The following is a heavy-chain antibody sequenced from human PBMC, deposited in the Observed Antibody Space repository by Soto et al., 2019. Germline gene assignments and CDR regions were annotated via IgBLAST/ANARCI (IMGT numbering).Heavy chain of an antibody. CDR2: ISGSDGST. D-gene: IGHD6-13*01. V-gene: IGHV3-23*01. Sequence: EVQLLESGGGLVQPGGSLRLSCVASGFSFSSYAMTWVRQAPGKGLEWVSVISGSDGSTYYADSVKGRFTISRDNSKNTLYLQMNSLRADDTAVYYCAKDRERDAWYEDYLVQGTLVTVSS. CDR1: GFSFSSYA. CDR3: AKDRERDAWYEDY. J-gene: IGHJ4*02.